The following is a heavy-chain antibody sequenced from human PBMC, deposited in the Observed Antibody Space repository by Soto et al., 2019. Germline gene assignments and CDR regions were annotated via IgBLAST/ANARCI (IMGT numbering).Heavy chain of an antibody. CDR1: GFTFSDYA. CDR2: ISDSGITT. D-gene: IGHD1-26*01. Sequence: EVPLMESGGGLIQPGGSLRLSCAASGFTFSDYAMAWVRQVPGKGLEWVSGISDSGITTKYAASVKGRFTISRDNSKNTLFLQMPSLKAADTAVYYCAKDARRSGIVGEWVAWGQGALVTVSS. J-gene: IGHJ5*02. V-gene: IGHV3-23*01. CDR3: AKDARRSGIVGEWVA.